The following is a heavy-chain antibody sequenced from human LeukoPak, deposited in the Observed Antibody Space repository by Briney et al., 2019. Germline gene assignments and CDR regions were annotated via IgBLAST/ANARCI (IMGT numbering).Heavy chain of an antibody. J-gene: IGHJ5*02. CDR1: GYIFTSYG. CDR2: ISTNKGNT. D-gene: IGHD2-8*01. Sequence: GASVKVSCKASGYIFTSYGISWVRQAPGQGLEWMGWISTNKGNTNYAQRLQGRVTMTTDTSTSTAYMEVRSLRSDATAIYYCVRDIQWRFDPWGQGTLVTVSS. CDR3: VRDIQWRFDP. V-gene: IGHV1-18*01.